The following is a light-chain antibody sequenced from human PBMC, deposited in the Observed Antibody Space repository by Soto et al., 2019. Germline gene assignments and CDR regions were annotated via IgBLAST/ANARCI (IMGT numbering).Light chain of an antibody. Sequence: QSALTQPPSASGTPGQRVTISCSGSSSNIGSNYVYWYRHLPGTAPRLLIYRDNQRPSGVPDRISGSKSGTSASLAISGVRSEDEADYYCAAWDDSLSGQVFGTGTRSPS. J-gene: IGLJ1*01. CDR3: AAWDDSLSGQV. CDR2: RDN. V-gene: IGLV1-47*01. CDR1: SSNIGSNY.